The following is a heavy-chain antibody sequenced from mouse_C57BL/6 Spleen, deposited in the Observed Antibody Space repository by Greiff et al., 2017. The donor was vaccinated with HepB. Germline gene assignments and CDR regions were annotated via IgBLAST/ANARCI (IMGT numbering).Heavy chain of an antibody. D-gene: IGHD1-1*01. CDR1: GYTFTSYW. Sequence: QVQLQQPGAELVKPGASVKSSCKASGYTFTSYWMHWVKQRPGQGLEWIGMIHPNSGSTNYNEKFKSKATLTVDKSSSTAYIELSSLTSEDSAVYYCALYYYASCYRGSAMDYWGQGTSVTVSS. V-gene: IGHV1-64*01. CDR2: IHPNSGST. CDR3: ALYYYASCYRGSAMDY. J-gene: IGHJ4*01.